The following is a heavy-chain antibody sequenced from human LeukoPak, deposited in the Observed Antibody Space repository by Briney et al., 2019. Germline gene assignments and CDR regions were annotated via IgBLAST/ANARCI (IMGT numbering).Heavy chain of an antibody. Sequence: PSETLSLTCTVSGGSISSYYWSWIRQPPGKGLEWIGYMYNSGSTNYNPSLKSRVTISIDTSKNQFSLKLSSVTAADTAVYYCARDVPPPGVWGKGTTVTVSS. V-gene: IGHV4-59*12. CDR3: ARDVPPPGV. CDR1: GGSISSYY. CDR2: MYNSGST. J-gene: IGHJ6*04.